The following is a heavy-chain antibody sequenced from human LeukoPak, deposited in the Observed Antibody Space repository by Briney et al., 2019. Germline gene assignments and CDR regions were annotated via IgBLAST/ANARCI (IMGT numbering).Heavy chain of an antibody. V-gene: IGHV1-18*04. CDR1: GYTVTIDG. CDR3: ARDIVVVPAAIYYYYYGMDV. Sequence: ASVKDSPKASGYTVTIDGISWVRQAPRQRLEWMGGINAYNGDTNYIQNLQGRVTMTTYTSTSTAYMELRSLGSDDTAVYYCARDIVVVPAAIYYYYYGMDVWGKGTTVTVSS. CDR2: INAYNGDT. D-gene: IGHD2-2*01. J-gene: IGHJ6*04.